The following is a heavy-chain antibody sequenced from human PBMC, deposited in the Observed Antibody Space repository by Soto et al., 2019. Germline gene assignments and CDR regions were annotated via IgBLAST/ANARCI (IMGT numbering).Heavy chain of an antibody. CDR3: ARHQTGYSSGWYGGWFDP. V-gene: IGHV4-39*01. Sequence: SETLSVTCTISDGSISISSYSWGWIRQPPGKGLEWIGSIYYSGSTYYNPSLKSRVTISVDTSKNQFSLKLSSVTAADTAVYYCARHQTGYSSGWYGGWFDPWGQGTLVTVSS. CDR1: DGSISISSYS. D-gene: IGHD6-19*01. J-gene: IGHJ5*02. CDR2: IYYSGST.